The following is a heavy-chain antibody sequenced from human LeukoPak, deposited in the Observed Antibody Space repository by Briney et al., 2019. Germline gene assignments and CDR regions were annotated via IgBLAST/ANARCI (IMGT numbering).Heavy chain of an antibody. V-gene: IGHV4-61*02. CDR3: ARNVGDGYNSIGY. CDR1: GGSISSGSYY. J-gene: IGHJ4*02. D-gene: IGHD5-24*01. Sequence: PSQTLSLTCTVSGGSISSGSYYWNWIRQPAGAGLEWIGRIYTSGSTNYNPSLKSRVTISLDTSKNHFSLKLSSVTAADTAVYYCARNVGDGYNSIGYWGQGTLVTVSS. CDR2: IYTSGST.